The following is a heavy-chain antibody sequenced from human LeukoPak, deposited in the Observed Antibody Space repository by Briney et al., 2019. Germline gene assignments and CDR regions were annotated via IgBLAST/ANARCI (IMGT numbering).Heavy chain of an antibody. Sequence: PGGSLRLSCAASGFTFSSYAMTWVRQAPGKGLEWVSAISGRSDSAYYADSVRGRFTISRDNSKNTLYLQMNSLRAEDTAVYYCAKALYDSSGYYYGFDYWGQGTLVTVSS. CDR1: GFTFSSYA. CDR3: AKALYDSSGYYYGFDY. D-gene: IGHD3-22*01. CDR2: ISGRSDSA. V-gene: IGHV3-23*01. J-gene: IGHJ4*02.